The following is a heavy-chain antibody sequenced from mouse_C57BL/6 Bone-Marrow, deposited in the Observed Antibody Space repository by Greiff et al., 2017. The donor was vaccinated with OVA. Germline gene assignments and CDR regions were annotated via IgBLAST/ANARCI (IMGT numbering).Heavy chain of an antibody. CDR2: IYPSSGNT. CDR3: ARLGPTVPDY. J-gene: IGHJ2*01. Sequence: VKLLESGAELARPGASVKLSCKASGYTFTSYGISWVKQRTGQGLEWIGEIYPSSGNTYYNEKFKGKATLTADKSSSTAYMELRILTSEDSAVYCCARLGPTVPDYWGQGTTLTVSS. V-gene: IGHV1-81*01. CDR1: GYTFTSYG. D-gene: IGHD1-1*01.